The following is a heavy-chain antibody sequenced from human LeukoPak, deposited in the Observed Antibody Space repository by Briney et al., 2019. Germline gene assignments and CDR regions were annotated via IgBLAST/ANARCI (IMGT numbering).Heavy chain of an antibody. Sequence: SETLSLTCAVSGGSINDYYWSWIRQPPGKGLEWIGYFYHSGRTNYNPSLKSRVTISVDTSKNQFSLKLSSVTAADTAVYYCARAPYSDYGFDYWGQGTLVTVSS. D-gene: IGHD4-11*01. V-gene: IGHV4-59*01. CDR1: GGSINDYY. J-gene: IGHJ4*02. CDR2: FYHSGRT. CDR3: ARAPYSDYGFDY.